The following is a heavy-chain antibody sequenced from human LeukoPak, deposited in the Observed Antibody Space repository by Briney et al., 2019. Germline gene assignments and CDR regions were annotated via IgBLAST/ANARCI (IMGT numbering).Heavy chain of an antibody. CDR2: IIPIFGTA. Sequence: ASVKVSCKASGGTFSSYAISWVRQAPGQGLEWMGGIIPIFGTANYAQKFQGRVTITTDESTSTAYMELSSLRSEDTAVYYCARSPSLIAALAHFDYWGQGTLVTVSS. D-gene: IGHD2-8*01. V-gene: IGHV1-69*05. CDR3: ARSPSLIAALAHFDY. CDR1: GGTFSSYA. J-gene: IGHJ4*02.